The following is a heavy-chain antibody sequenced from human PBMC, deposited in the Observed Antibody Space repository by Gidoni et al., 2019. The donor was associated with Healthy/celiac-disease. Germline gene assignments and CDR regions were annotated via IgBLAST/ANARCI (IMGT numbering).Heavy chain of an antibody. D-gene: IGHD2-2*01. CDR1: GVTFRSYE. CDR3: ATDCSSTSCYGSLFFAF. V-gene: IGHV3-48*03. Sequence: EVQQVESGGRMVEPGGSRRLPCEAAGVTFRSYEMNWFRQAPGKGLAWVTYISSSCSTIYYADSVQGRFTISRDNAKNSLYLPMNRLRAEDTAVYDCATDCSSTSCYGSLFFAFWGQGTLVTVPS. J-gene: IGHJ4*02. CDR2: ISSSCSTI.